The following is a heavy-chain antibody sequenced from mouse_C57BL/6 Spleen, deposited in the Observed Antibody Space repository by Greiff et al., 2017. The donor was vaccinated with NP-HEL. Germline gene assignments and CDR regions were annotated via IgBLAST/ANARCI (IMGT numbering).Heavy chain of an antibody. CDR3: AREVYYGNYWYFDV. V-gene: IGHV1-47*01. CDR2: FHPYNDDT. Sequence: QVQLQQSGAELVKPGASVKMSCKASGYTFTTYPIEWMKQNHGKSLEWIGNFHPYNDDTKYNEKFKGKATLTVDKSSSTVYLELSRLTSDDAAFYYCAREVYYGNYWYFDVWGTGTTVTVAS. D-gene: IGHD2-1*01. J-gene: IGHJ1*03. CDR1: GYTFTTYP.